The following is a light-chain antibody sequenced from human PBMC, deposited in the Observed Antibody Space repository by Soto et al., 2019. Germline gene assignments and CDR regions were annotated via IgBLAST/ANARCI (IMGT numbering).Light chain of an antibody. CDR2: VVS. V-gene: IGLV2-14*01. CDR1: SSDVGAYDY. CDR3: SLYTSSDTPYV. J-gene: IGLJ1*01. Sequence: QSVLTQPASVSGSPGQSITISCTGTSSDVGAYDYVSWYQQHPDKAPKLIIYVVSNRPSGVSNRFSGPKSGNTASLTISGLQAEDEADYYCSLYTSSDTPYVFGTGTKLTVL.